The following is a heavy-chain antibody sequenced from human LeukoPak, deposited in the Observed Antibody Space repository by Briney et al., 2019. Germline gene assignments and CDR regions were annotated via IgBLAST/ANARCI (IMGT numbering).Heavy chain of an antibody. CDR3: ARKGGLFDY. CDR1: GGSIRYYY. J-gene: IGHJ4*02. CDR2: IYYNGST. D-gene: IGHD2-15*01. V-gene: IGHV4-59*01. Sequence: SETLSLTCTVSGGSIRYYYWSWIRQSPGKGLEWIGYIYYNGSTNYNPSLESRVTISVDMSKNQFSLKMSSVTAADTAVYYCARKGGLFDYWGQGRLVTVSS.